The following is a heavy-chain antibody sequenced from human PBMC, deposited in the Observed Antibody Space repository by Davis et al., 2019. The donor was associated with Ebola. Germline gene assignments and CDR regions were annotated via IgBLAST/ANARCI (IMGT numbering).Heavy chain of an antibody. Sequence: GESLKISCETSGFIFRNYVMSWVRQAPGKGLEWVAVISYDGSNKYYADSVKGRFTISRDNAKNSLYLQMNSLRAEDTAVYYCAKDKVAGPLFDYWGQGTLVTVSS. D-gene: IGHD6-19*01. CDR1: GFIFRNYV. CDR2: ISYDGSNK. J-gene: IGHJ4*02. CDR3: AKDKVAGPLFDY. V-gene: IGHV3-30*18.